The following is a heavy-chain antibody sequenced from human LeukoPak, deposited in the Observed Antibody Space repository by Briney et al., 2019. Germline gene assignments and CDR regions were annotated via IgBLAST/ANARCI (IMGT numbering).Heavy chain of an antibody. Sequence: GGSLRLSCAASGFTFSSNYMSWVRQAPGKGLEWVSVIYSGGSTYYSDSVKGRCTISRDNSKNTLYLQMNSLRAEDTAVYYCAREIIQLPGYFDYWGQGTLVTVSS. V-gene: IGHV3-53*01. CDR2: IYSGGST. J-gene: IGHJ4*02. CDR1: GFTFSSNY. D-gene: IGHD5-18*01. CDR3: AREIIQLPGYFDY.